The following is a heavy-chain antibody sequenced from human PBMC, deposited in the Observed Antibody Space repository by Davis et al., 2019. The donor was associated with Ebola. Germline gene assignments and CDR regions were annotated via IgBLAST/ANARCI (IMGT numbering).Heavy chain of an antibody. J-gene: IGHJ3*02. CDR1: GFTFSNYA. CDR3: ARVELRGDSGSAFDI. V-gene: IGHV3-30-3*01. Sequence: GESPKIPCAAPGFTFSNYAIQGVRQAPGKGLEWVAVISFAGSSDYYADSVKGRFTISRDNSKNTLYLQMNSLRPEDTAVYYCARVELRGDSGSAFDIWGQGTMVTVSS. CDR2: ISFAGSSD. D-gene: IGHD1-7*01.